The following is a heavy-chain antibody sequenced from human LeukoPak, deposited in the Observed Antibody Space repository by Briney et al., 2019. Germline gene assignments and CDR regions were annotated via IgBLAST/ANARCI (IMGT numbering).Heavy chain of an antibody. V-gene: IGHV3-21*01. CDR3: AREDSGYDFGY. D-gene: IGHD5-12*01. J-gene: IGHJ4*02. CDR2: ISSSSGYI. CDR1: GFTFSSYS. Sequence: GGSLRLSCAASGFTFSSYSMNWVRQAPGKGLEWVSSISSSSGYIYYADSVKGRFTISRDNAKNSLYLQMNSLRAEDTAVYYCAREDSGYDFGYWGQGTLVTVSS.